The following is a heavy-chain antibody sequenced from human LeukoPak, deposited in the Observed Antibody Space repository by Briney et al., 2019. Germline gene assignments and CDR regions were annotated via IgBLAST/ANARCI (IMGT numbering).Heavy chain of an antibody. D-gene: IGHD6-19*01. J-gene: IGHJ4*02. CDR1: GFTFSDYA. CDR3: AKDQRSIAVAGYFDY. Sequence: GGSLRLSCAASGFTFSDYAMNWVRQTPGGGLEWLAAVSASGGTTYYTDSVNGRFTISRDNSKNTLYLQMNSLRAEDTAVYYCAKDQRSIAVAGYFDYWGQGILVTVSS. CDR2: VSASGGTT. V-gene: IGHV3-23*01.